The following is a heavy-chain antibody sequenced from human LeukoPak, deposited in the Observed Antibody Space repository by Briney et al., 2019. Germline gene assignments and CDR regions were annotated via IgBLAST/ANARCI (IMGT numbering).Heavy chain of an antibody. D-gene: IGHD1-26*01. V-gene: IGHV4-59*01. Sequence: PSETLSLTCTVSGGSISSYYWSWIRQPPGKGLEWIGYIYYSGSTNYNPSPKSRVTISVDPSKNQFSLKLSSVTAADTAVYYCARERSGSYDYWGQGTLVTVSS. CDR2: IYYSGST. CDR3: ARERSGSYDY. CDR1: GGSISSYY. J-gene: IGHJ4*02.